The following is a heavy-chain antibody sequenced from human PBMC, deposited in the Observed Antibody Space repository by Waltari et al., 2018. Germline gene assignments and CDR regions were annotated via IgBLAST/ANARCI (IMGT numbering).Heavy chain of an antibody. CDR2: VNPNSGGT. D-gene: IGHD3-10*01. V-gene: IGHV1-2*04. CDR3: ARATWITMVRGGSLYCDY. Sequence: QVQLVQSGAEVKKPGASVKVSCKASGYTFTGYYMHWVRQAPGQGLEWMAGVNPNSGGTNDAQKFQGWVTMTRDTSISTAYMELSRLRSDDTAVYYCARATWITMVRGGSLYCDYWGQGTLVTVSS. CDR1: GYTFTGYY. J-gene: IGHJ4*02.